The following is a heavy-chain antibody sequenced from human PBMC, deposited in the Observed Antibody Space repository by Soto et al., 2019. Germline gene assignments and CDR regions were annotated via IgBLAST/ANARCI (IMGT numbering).Heavy chain of an antibody. J-gene: IGHJ4*02. V-gene: IGHV3-30*03. CDR2: ISYDGSNE. CDR1: GFTFSSYG. Sequence: PGGSLRLSCAVSGFTFSSYGMHWVRQAPGKGLEWVAHISYDGSNEHYVDSVKGRFTISRDNAKNSLYLQMNSLRAEDTAVYYCAREIVVARGASYFDYWGPGTLVTVSS. D-gene: IGHD2-2*01. CDR3: AREIVVARGASYFDY.